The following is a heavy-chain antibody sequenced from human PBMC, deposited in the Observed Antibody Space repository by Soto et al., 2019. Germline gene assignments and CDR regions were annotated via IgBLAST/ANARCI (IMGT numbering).Heavy chain of an antibody. CDR3: ARGVLGYYYMDV. V-gene: IGHV3-13*01. D-gene: IGHD6-6*01. CDR2: IGTAGDT. Sequence: GGSLRLSCAASGFTFSSYDMHWVRQATGKGLEWVSAIGTAGDTYYPGSVKGRFTISRENAKNSLYLQMNSLRAGDTAVYYCARGVLGYYYMDVWGKGTTVTVSS. CDR1: GFTFSSYD. J-gene: IGHJ6*03.